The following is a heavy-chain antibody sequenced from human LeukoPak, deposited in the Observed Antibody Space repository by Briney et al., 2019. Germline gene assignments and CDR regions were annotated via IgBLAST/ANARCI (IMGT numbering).Heavy chain of an antibody. CDR2: ISAYNGNT. J-gene: IGHJ3*02. D-gene: IGHD2-15*01. V-gene: IGHV1-18*01. CDR3: ARDCSGGSCSDAFDI. CDR1: GYTFTSYG. Sequence: ASVKVSCKASGYTFTSYGISWVRQAPGQGLEWMGWISAYNGNTNYAQKLQGRVTMTTDTYTSTAYMELRSLRSDDTAVYYCARDCSGGSCSDAFDIWGQGTMVTVSS.